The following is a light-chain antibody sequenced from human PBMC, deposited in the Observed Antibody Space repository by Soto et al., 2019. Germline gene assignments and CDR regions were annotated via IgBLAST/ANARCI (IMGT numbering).Light chain of an antibody. J-gene: IGLJ1*01. CDR3: CSYASSSTYV. CDR2: EVS. Sequence: QSALTQPASVSGSPGQSVTLSCTGTSTNVGTYQAISWYQQHPGKAPKLILYEVSQRPSGVSDRFSGSKSGNTASLTIYGLQAEDEDDYHCCSYASSSTYVFVTGTKVTVL. V-gene: IGLV2-23*02. CDR1: STNVGTYQA.